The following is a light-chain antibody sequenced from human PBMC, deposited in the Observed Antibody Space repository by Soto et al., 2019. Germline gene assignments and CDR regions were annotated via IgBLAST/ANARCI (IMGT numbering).Light chain of an antibody. Sequence: EIVLTQSPGTLSLSPGERATLSCRASQSISSSYLAWYQQKPGQAPRLLIYDASSRATGIPDRFSGSGSGTDFTVIISRLETEDFTVYYCQQYGRSPRTFGQGTKVEIK. CDR3: QQYGRSPRT. CDR2: DAS. CDR1: QSISSSY. J-gene: IGKJ1*01. V-gene: IGKV3-20*01.